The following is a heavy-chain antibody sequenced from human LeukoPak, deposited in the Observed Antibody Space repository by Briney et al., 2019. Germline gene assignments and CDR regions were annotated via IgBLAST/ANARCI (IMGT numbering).Heavy chain of an antibody. J-gene: IGHJ4*02. CDR1: GFTFSSYA. CDR2: ISYDGSNK. CDR3: VRLTAAGRRTDFDY. Sequence: GGSLRLSCAASGFTFSSYAMHWVRQAPGKGLEWVAVISYDGSNKYYADSVRGRFTISRDNSKNTLYLQMNSLRAEDTAVYYCVRLTAAGRRTDFDYWGQGTLVTVSS. D-gene: IGHD6-13*01. V-gene: IGHV3-30*04.